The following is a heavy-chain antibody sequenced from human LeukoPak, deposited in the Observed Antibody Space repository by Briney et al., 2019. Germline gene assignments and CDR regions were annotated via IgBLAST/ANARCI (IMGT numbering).Heavy chain of an antibody. CDR1: XFTFSTYA. J-gene: IGHJ4*02. V-gene: IGHV3-64D*06. CDR3: VKDPQFHEGAF. CDR2: INSNGGST. Sequence: GGSLRLSCSASXFTFSTYAMHWVRQAPGKGLDYVSAINSNGGSTYYADSVKGRSTISRDNSKNTLYFQMSSLRAGDTAVYYCVKDPQFHEGAFWGQGTLVTVSS.